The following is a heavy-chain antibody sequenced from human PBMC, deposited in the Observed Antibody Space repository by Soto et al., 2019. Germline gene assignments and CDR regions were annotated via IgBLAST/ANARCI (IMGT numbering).Heavy chain of an antibody. V-gene: IGHV3-30-3*01. CDR3: ARDQGCSSTSCYTPGGMDV. Sequence: SLRLSCAASGFTFSSYAMHWVLQAPGKGLEWVAVISYDGSNKYYADSVKGRFTISRDNSKNTLYLQMNSLRAEDTAVYYCARDQGCSSTSCYTPGGMDVWGQGTTVTVSS. CDR1: GFTFSSYA. D-gene: IGHD2-2*02. CDR2: ISYDGSNK. J-gene: IGHJ6*02.